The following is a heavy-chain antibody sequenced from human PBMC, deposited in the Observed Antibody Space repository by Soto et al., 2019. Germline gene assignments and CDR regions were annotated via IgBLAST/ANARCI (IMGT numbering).Heavy chain of an antibody. CDR3: ASGDSCGWFHYYYYGMDV. J-gene: IGHJ6*02. CDR2: IWYDGSNK. D-gene: IGHD6-19*01. Sequence: QVQLVESGGGVVQPGRSLRLSCAASGFTFSSYGMHWVRQAPGKGLEWVAVIWYDGSNKYYADSVKGRFTISRDNSKNTLYLQMNILRAEDTAVYYCASGDSCGWFHYYYYGMDVWGQGTTVTVSS. V-gene: IGHV3-33*01. CDR1: GFTFSSYG.